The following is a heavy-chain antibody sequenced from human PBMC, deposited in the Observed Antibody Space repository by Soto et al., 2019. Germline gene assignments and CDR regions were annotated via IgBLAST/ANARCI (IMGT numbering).Heavy chain of an antibody. J-gene: IGHJ4*02. CDR2: ISYDGSNK. CDR1: GFTFSSYG. Sequence: GGSLRLSCAASGFTFSSYGMHWVRQAPGKGLEWVAVISYDGSNKYYADSVKGRFTISRDNSKNTLYLQMNSLRAEDTAVYYSAKERGSPFDYWGQGTLVTVYS. CDR3: AKERGSPFDY. V-gene: IGHV3-30*18. D-gene: IGHD2-15*01.